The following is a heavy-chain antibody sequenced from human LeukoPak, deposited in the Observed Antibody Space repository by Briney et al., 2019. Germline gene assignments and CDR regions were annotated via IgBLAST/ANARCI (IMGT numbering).Heavy chain of an antibody. CDR3: ARGYCSSTSCYTWFDP. J-gene: IGHJ5*02. CDR1: GYSISSGYY. CDR2: IYHSGST. Sequence: SEILSLTCTVSGYSISSGYYWGWIRQPPGKGLEWIGSIYHSGSTYYNPSLKSRVTISVDTSKNQFSLKLSSVTAADTAVYYCARGYCSSTSCYTWFDPWGQGTLVTVSS. D-gene: IGHD2-2*02. V-gene: IGHV4-38-2*02.